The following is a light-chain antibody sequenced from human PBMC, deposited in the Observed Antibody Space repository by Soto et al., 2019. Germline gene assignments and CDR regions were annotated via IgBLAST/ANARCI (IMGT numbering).Light chain of an antibody. J-gene: IGKJ1*01. CDR1: QDISSY. V-gene: IGKV1-8*01. CDR2: AAS. CDR3: QQYYNYPWA. Sequence: AIRMTQSPSSFSASTGDRVTITCRASQDISSYLAWYQLKPGKAPNLLIYAASTLQSGVSSRFSGSGSGTDFTLTINCLQSDDFATYYCQQYYNYPWAFGQGTKVEIK.